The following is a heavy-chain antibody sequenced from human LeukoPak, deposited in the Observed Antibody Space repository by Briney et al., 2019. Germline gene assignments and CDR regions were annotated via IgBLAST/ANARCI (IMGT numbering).Heavy chain of an antibody. J-gene: IGHJ4*02. Sequence: YWSWIRQPPGKGLEWIGEINHSGSTNYNPSLKSRVTISVDTSKNQFSLKLSSVTAADTAVYYCARGKLIDYWGQGTLVTVSS. D-gene: IGHD1-26*01. CDR2: INHSGST. CDR1: Y. V-gene: IGHV4-34*01. CDR3: ARGKLIDY.